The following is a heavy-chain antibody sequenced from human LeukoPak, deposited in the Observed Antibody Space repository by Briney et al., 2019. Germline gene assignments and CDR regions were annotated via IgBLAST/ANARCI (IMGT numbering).Heavy chain of an antibody. Sequence: LAGGSLRLSCAASGFTFSSHAMSWVRQAPGEGLECFSAISGNGGGTYYTDSVKGRFAIYRDNSKNTLYLQINSLTAEDTAVYCCAKDSTTSGSYYGMDVWGQGTTVTVSS. CDR2: ISGNGGGT. J-gene: IGHJ6*02. CDR3: AKDSTTSGSYYGMDV. V-gene: IGHV3-23*01. D-gene: IGHD3-3*01. CDR1: GFTFSSHA.